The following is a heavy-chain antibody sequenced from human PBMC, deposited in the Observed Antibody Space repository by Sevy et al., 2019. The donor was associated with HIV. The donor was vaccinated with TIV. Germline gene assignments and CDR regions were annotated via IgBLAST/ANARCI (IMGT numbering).Heavy chain of an antibody. V-gene: IGHV3-30*18. Sequence: GGSLRLSCAASGFTFTDYGMHWVRQAPGKGLEWVGVISYDGSSKYYADSVKGRFTISRDNSKNTLYLQMNSLRAEDTAVYYCAKAGGGVDIIVIPAKSNWFDPWGQGTRVTVSS. CDR2: ISYDGSSK. CDR3: AKAGGGVDIIVIPAKSNWFDP. CDR1: GFTFTDYG. D-gene: IGHD2-15*01. J-gene: IGHJ5*02.